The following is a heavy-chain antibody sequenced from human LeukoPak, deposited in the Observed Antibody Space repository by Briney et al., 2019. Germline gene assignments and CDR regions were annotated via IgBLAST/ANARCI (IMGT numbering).Heavy chain of an antibody. CDR2: IYTSGST. Sequence: SQTLSLTCTVSGNSINSGDNYWSWIRQPAGKGLEWIGRIYTSGSTNYNPSLKSRVTISGDTSKNQFSLKLSSVTAADTAVYYCARGPWGTSMDVWGKGTTVTVSS. D-gene: IGHD7-27*01. CDR1: GNSINSGDNY. J-gene: IGHJ6*04. CDR3: ARGPWGTSMDV. V-gene: IGHV4-61*02.